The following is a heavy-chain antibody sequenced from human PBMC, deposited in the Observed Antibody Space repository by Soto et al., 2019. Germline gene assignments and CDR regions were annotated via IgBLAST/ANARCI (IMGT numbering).Heavy chain of an antibody. J-gene: IGHJ4*02. V-gene: IGHV3-7*03. CDR1: EFTFSSHW. Sequence: RLSCAASEFTFSSHWMSWVRQAPGKGLEWVANIREDGSEKYYVDSVKGRFTISRDNARKSLYLQMNSLRAEDTAVYYCARVVRGYSYGPVDYWGQGILVTVSS. CDR2: IREDGSEK. D-gene: IGHD5-18*01. CDR3: ARVVRGYSYGPVDY.